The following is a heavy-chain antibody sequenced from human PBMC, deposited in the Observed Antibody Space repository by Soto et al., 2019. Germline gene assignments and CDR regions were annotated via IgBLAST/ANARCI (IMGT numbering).Heavy chain of an antibody. V-gene: IGHV3-53*02. J-gene: IGHJ6*02. CDR2: IYSGGST. CDR3: ARDSNKCGGSCHYGMDV. D-gene: IGHD2-15*01. Sequence: EVQLVETGGGLIQPGGSLRLSCAASGFTVSSNYMSWVRQAPGKGLEWVSVIYSGGSTYYADSVKGRFTISRDNSKNTLYLQMNSLRAEDTAVYYCARDSNKCGGSCHYGMDVWGQGTTVPVSS. CDR1: GFTVSSNY.